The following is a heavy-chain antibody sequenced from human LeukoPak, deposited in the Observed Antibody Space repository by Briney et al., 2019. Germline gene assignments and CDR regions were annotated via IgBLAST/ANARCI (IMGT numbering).Heavy chain of an antibody. CDR3: ARHLVATSYYYYYGMDV. V-gene: IGHV3-33*01. CDR1: GFTFSTYG. Sequence: GGSQRLSCAASGFTFSTYGMHWVRQAPGKGLEWVAVIWYDGSSKYYADSGKGRFTISRDNSKTTLSLQMNSLRAEDTAVYYCARHLVATSYYYYYGMDVWGQGTTVTVSS. CDR2: IWYDGSSK. J-gene: IGHJ6*02. D-gene: IGHD5-12*01.